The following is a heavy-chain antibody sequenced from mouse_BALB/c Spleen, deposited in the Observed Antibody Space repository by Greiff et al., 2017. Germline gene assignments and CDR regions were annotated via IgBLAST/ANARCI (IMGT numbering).Heavy chain of an antibody. Sequence: EVKLMESGGGLVKPGGSLKLSCAASGFTFNTYAMNWVRQAPGKGLEWVARIRSKSNNYATYYADSVKDRFTISRDDSQCMLYLQMNNLKTEDTAMYYCVRGVPVGFAYWGQGTLVTVSA. CDR3: VRGVPVGFAY. V-gene: IGHV10-1*02. CDR1: GFTFNTYA. J-gene: IGHJ3*01. CDR2: IRSKSNNYAT.